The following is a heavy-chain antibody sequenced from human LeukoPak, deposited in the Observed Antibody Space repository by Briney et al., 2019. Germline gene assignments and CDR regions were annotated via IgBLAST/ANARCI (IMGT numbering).Heavy chain of an antibody. Sequence: PGGSLRLSCAASGFTVSSNYMTWVRQAPGKGLEWVSVIYSGGNTYYADSVKGRFTIHRHNTKNTVYLQMNSLRADDTAVYYCARDVGFIVGATPGPFDIWGQGTMVTVSS. J-gene: IGHJ3*02. V-gene: IGHV3-66*01. CDR1: GFTVSSNY. CDR3: ARDVGFIVGATPGPFDI. CDR2: IYSGGNT. D-gene: IGHD1-26*01.